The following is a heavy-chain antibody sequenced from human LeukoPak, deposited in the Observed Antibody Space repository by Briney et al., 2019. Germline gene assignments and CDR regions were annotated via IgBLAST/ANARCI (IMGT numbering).Heavy chain of an antibody. V-gene: IGHV3-66*01. CDR3: ARESPYARLRHFDY. D-gene: IGHD4-17*01. J-gene: IGHJ4*02. CDR1: GFTVSSNY. CDR2: IYSGGST. Sequence: GGSLRLSCAASGFTVSSNYMSWVRQAPGKGLEWVSVIYSGGSTYYADSVKGRFTISRDNSKNTLYLQMNSLRAEDTAVYYCARESPYARLRHFDYWGQGTLVTVSS.